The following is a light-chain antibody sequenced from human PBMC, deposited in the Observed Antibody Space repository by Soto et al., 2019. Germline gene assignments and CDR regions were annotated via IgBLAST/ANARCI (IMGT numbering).Light chain of an antibody. CDR2: DAS. CDR1: QSVSSY. CDR3: QQRSNWPPYT. J-gene: IGKJ2*01. V-gene: IGKV3-11*01. Sequence: EIVLTQSPATLSLSPGERATLSCRASQSVSSYLAWYQQKPGQAPRLLIHDASNRATGIPARFSGSGSGTDFTRTISSLEPEDFAVYYCQQRSNWPPYTFGQGTKLEIK.